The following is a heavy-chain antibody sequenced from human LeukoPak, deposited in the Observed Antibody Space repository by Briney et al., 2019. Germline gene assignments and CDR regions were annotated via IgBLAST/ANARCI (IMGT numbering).Heavy chain of an antibody. Sequence: SETLSLTCTVSGGSISSYYWSWLRQPPGKGLEWIGYIYYSGSTNYNPSLKSRVTVSVDTSKNQFSLKLSSVTAADTAVYYCARDLRGYSYGLDYWGQGTLVTVSS. CDR3: ARDLRGYSYGLDY. J-gene: IGHJ4*02. CDR1: GGSISSYY. D-gene: IGHD5-18*01. V-gene: IGHV4-59*01. CDR2: IYYSGST.